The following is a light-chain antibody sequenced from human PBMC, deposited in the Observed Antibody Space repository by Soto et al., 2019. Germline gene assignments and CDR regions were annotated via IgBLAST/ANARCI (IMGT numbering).Light chain of an antibody. CDR1: SGSIASNY. Sequence: NFMLTQPHSVSESPGKTVTISCTRSSGSIASNYGQWYQQRPGSAPTTVIYEDNQRPSGVPDRFSGSIDSSSNSASLTISGLKTEDEADYYCQSYDSSNQDVVFGGGTKLTVL. V-gene: IGLV6-57*04. CDR2: EDN. CDR3: QSYDSSNQDVV. J-gene: IGLJ2*01.